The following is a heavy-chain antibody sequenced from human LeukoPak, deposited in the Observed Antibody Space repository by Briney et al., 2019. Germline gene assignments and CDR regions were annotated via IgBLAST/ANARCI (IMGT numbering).Heavy chain of an antibody. CDR1: GFTFSNTW. D-gene: IGHD1-26*01. CDR3: TRHDLSSRVNFDY. V-gene: IGHV3-73*01. J-gene: IGHJ4*02. Sequence: GGSLRLSCAASGFTFSNTWMNWVRQTPGKGLEWVGRIRSKANSYATAYAASVKGRFTISRDDSKNTAYLQMNSLKTEDTAVYYCTRHDLSSRVNFDYWGQGTLVTVSS. CDR2: IRSKANSYAT.